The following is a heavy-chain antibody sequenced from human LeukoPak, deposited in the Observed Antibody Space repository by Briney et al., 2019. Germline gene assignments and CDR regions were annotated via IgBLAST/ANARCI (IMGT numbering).Heavy chain of an antibody. J-gene: IGHJ4*02. V-gene: IGHV4-39*01. Sequence: PSETLSLTCTVSGGSISSSSYYWGWIRQPPGKGLEWIGSIYYSGSTYYNPSLKSRVTISVDTSKNQLSLKLSSVTAADTAVYYCARHGENDVEMATIDYWGQGTLVTVSS. CDR1: GGSISSSSYY. D-gene: IGHD5-24*01. CDR3: ARHGENDVEMATIDY. CDR2: IYYSGST.